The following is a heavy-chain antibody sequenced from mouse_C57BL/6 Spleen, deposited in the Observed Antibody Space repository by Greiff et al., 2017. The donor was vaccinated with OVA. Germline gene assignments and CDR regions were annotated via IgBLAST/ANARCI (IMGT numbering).Heavy chain of an antibody. CDR3: ARYYDGSGAWFAY. CDR1: GFTFSSYT. V-gene: IGHV5-9*01. D-gene: IGHD2-3*01. CDR2: ISGGGGNT. Sequence: EVLLVESGGGLVKPGGSLKLSCAASGFTFSSYTMSWVRQTPEKGLEWVATISGGGGNTYYPDSVKGRFTISRDNAKNTLYLQMSRLRSEDTALYYCARYYDGSGAWFAYWGQGTLVTVSA. J-gene: IGHJ3*01.